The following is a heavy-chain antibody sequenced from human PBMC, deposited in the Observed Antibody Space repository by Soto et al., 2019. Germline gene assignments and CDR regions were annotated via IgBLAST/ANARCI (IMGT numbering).Heavy chain of an antibody. J-gene: IGHJ6*02. CDR3: AKASRITMIVVGYYYYYGMDV. D-gene: IGHD3-22*01. V-gene: IGHV3-23*01. CDR1: GFTFSSYA. Sequence: GGSLRLSCAASGFTFSSYAMSWVRQAPGKGLEWVSAISGSGGSTYYADSVKGRFTISRDNSKNTLYLQMNSLRAEDTAVYYCAKASRITMIVVGYYYYYGMDVWGQGTTVTVSS. CDR2: ISGSGGST.